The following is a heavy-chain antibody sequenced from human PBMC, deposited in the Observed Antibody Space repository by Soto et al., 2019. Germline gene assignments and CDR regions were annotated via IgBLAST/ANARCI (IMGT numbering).Heavy chain of an antibody. CDR1: GFTVSTNY. CDR3: ARGLPVGTSYYFDY. CDR2: IYSDGRT. V-gene: IGHV3-53*01. J-gene: IGHJ4*02. Sequence: GGSLRLSCAASGFTVSTNYMSWLRQAPGKGLEWVSTIYSDGRTYYADSVKGRFTISRDNSKNTLFLQMNSLRAEDTAVYYCARGLPVGTSYYFDYWGQGILVTVSS. D-gene: IGHD5-12*01.